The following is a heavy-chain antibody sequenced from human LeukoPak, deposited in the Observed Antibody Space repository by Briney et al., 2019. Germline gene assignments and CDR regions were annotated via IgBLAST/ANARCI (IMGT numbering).Heavy chain of an antibody. J-gene: IGHJ4*02. CDR2: ISYDGSNK. CDR1: GFIFRNYG. V-gene: IGHV3-30*03. CDR3: AGDGFSRGYYDY. D-gene: IGHD3-22*01. Sequence: GGSLRLSCAASGFIFRNYGMSWVRQAPGKGLEWVAAISYDGSNKYYADSVKGRFTISRVNSKNTLYLQMNSLRAEDTAVYYCAGDGFSRGYYDYWGQGTLVTVSS.